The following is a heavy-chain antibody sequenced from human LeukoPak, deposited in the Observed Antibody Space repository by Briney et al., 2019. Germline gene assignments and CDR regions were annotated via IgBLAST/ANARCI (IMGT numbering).Heavy chain of an antibody. CDR2: ISGSGGST. CDR3: APARLLNWFDP. J-gene: IGHJ5*02. Sequence: GGSLRLSCAASGFTFSSHAMSWVRQAPGKGLEWVSAISGSGGSTYYADSVKGRLTISRDNSKNTLYLQMNSLRAEDTAVYYCAPARLLNWFDPWGQGTLVTVSS. V-gene: IGHV3-23*01. D-gene: IGHD3-10*01. CDR1: GFTFSSHA.